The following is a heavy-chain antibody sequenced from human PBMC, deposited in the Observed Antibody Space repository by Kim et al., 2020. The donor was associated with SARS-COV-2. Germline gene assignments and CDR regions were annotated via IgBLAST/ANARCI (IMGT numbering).Heavy chain of an antibody. CDR2: IYYSGST. CDR1: GGSISSSSYY. J-gene: IGHJ4*02. Sequence: SETLSLTCTVSGGSISSSSYYWGWIRQPPGKGLEWIGSIYYSGSTYYNPSLKSRVTISVDTSKNQFSLKLSSVTAADTAVYYCARLARGQQLPYFDYWGQGTLVTVSS. V-gene: IGHV4-39*01. D-gene: IGHD6-13*01. CDR3: ARLARGQQLPYFDY.